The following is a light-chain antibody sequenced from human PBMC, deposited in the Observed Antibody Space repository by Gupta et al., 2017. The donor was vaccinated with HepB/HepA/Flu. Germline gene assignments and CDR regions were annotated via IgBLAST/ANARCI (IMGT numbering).Light chain of an antibody. V-gene: IGKV1-6*02. Sequence: AIQMTQFPSSLSASLGDRVTITCRASQAIRNELGWYQQRPGKAPKLLIYAASTVQSGVPSRFSGSGSGTDFTLTISSRQPEDFATYYCRQEDSSPGTFGQGTKMEI. CDR1: QAIRNE. J-gene: IGKJ2*01. CDR3: RQEDSSPGT. CDR2: AAS.